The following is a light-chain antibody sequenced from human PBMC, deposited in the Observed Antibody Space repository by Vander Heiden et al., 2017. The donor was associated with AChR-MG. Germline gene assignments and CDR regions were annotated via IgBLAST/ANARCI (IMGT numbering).Light chain of an antibody. J-gene: IGKJ3*01. V-gene: IGKV3-15*01. CDR1: RSVTSN. Sequence: EIVMTQSPATLSVSPGERVTLSCRASRSVTSNLAWYQQKPGQAPRLLIYGATTRATGIPARFSGGGSGTEFTLTISSVQSEDLAVYYCQQEIHWPRTFGHRTKVDI. CDR2: GAT. CDR3: QQEIHWPRT.